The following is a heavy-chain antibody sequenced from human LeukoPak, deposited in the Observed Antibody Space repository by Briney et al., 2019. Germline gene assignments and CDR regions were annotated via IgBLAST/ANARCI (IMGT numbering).Heavy chain of an antibody. V-gene: IGHV1-69*06. Sequence: SVKVSCKASGGTFSSYAISWVRQAPGQGLEWMGGIIPMFGTAKYAQKFQGRVTITAGKSTSTAYMELSSLRSEDTAMYYCASYGGNVGYFDHWGQGTLVTVSS. CDR2: IIPMFGTA. CDR3: ASYGGNVGYFDH. CDR1: GGTFSSYA. D-gene: IGHD4-23*01. J-gene: IGHJ4*02.